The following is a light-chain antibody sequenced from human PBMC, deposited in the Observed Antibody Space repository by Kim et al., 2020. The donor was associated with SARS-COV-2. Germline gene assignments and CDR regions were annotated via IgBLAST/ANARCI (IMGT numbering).Light chain of an antibody. CDR1: QALSSL. J-gene: IGKJ4*01. Sequence: IQLTQSPSSLSASVGDRVTITCRASQALSSLLSWFQQKPGNAPKLLIYAASTLQSGVPSRFSGSGSETDFTLTISSLQPEDSATYYCQQVNSYPRTFGEGPRWISN. CDR3: QQVNSYPRT. V-gene: IGKV1-9*01. CDR2: AAS.